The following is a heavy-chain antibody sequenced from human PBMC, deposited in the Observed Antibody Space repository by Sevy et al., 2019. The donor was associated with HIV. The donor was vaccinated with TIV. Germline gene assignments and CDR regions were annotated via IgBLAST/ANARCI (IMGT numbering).Heavy chain of an antibody. J-gene: IGHJ6*02. CDR2: IYPGDSDT. D-gene: IGHD6-6*01. CDR1: GYSFTSYW. Sequence: GESLKISCKGCGYSFTSYWIGWVRQMPGKGLEWMGIIYPGDSDTRYSPSFQGQVTISADKSISTAYLQWSSLKASDTAMYYCAGTSIAARRCMDVWGQGTTVTVSS. CDR3: AGTSIAARRCMDV. V-gene: IGHV5-51*01.